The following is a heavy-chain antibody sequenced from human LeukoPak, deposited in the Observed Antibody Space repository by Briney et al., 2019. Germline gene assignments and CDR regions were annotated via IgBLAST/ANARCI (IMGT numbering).Heavy chain of an antibody. V-gene: IGHV4-30-4*01. CDR2: IYYSGST. CDR1: GGSISSGDYY. CDR3: ARDNIVVVVAATRLYGMDV. J-gene: IGHJ6*02. Sequence: SETLSLTCTVSGGSISSGDYYWSWIRQPPGKGLEWIGYIYYSGSTYYNPSLKSRVTISVDTSKNQFSLKLSSVTAADTAVYYCARDNIVVVVAATRLYGMDVWGQGTTVTVSS. D-gene: IGHD2-15*01.